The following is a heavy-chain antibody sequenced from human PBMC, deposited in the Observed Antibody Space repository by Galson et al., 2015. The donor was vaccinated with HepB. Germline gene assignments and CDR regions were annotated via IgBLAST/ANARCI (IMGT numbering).Heavy chain of an antibody. Sequence: SLRLSCAASGFTFSTYAMHWVRQAPGKGLEWVTVISYDGNNKFYADSVEGRFTISRDNSKNTLYLQMNSLRAEDTAVYYCAKCQAVRYCSTSSGAFDIWGQGTMVTVSS. V-gene: IGHV3-30*04. D-gene: IGHD2-2*01. CDR3: AKCQAVRYCSTSSGAFDI. CDR1: GFTFSTYA. CDR2: ISYDGNNK. J-gene: IGHJ3*02.